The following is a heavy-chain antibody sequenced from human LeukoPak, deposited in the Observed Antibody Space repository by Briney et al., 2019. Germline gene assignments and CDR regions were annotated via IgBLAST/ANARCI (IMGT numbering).Heavy chain of an antibody. V-gene: IGHV1-69*13. CDR2: IIPIFGTA. Sequence: SVKVSCKASGYTFTSLDINWVRQAPGQGLEWMGGIIPIFGTANYAQKFQGRVTITADESTSAAYMELSSLRSEDTAVYYCARGNYDFWSGYSLALGGDWFDPWGQGTLVTVSS. D-gene: IGHD3-3*01. J-gene: IGHJ5*02. CDR1: GYTFTSLD. CDR3: ARGNYDFWSGYSLALGGDWFDP.